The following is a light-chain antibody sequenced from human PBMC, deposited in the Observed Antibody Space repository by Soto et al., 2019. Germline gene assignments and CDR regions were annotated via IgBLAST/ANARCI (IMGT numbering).Light chain of an antibody. Sequence: DIQMTQSPSSLSASVEDRVTITCRASQSISNHLNWYQQKPGKAPKLLIYAASSLQSGVPSRFSGSGSGTDFTLTISSLQPEDFATYYCQQSYSTPLTFGGGTKVDIK. J-gene: IGKJ4*01. CDR1: QSISNH. CDR2: AAS. CDR3: QQSYSTPLT. V-gene: IGKV1-39*01.